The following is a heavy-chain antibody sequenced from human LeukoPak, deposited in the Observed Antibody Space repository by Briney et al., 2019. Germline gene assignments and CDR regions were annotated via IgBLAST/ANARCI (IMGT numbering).Heavy chain of an antibody. CDR3: ALELRRGLGSGNFDY. Sequence: SETLSLTCTVSGGSISSGGYYWSWIRQHPGKGLEWIGYIYYSGSTYYNPSLKSRVTISVDTSKNQFSLKLSSVTAADTAVYYCALELRRGLGSGNFDYWGQGTLVTVSS. V-gene: IGHV4-31*03. CDR1: GGSISSGGYY. D-gene: IGHD1-7*01. CDR2: IYYSGST. J-gene: IGHJ4*02.